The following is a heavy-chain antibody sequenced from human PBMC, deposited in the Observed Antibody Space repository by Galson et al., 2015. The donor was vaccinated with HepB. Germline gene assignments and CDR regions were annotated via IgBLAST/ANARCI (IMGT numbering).Heavy chain of an antibody. CDR2: IRSKATNSAA. Sequence: SLRLSCAASGFTFSGPAIHWVRQASGRGLEWIGHIRSKATNSAALYVPSLKGRFTISRDDSKNMAYLHMRSLKTDDTAVYYCVRSGDFSGYSSRWGQGTLVTVSS. J-gene: IGHJ4*02. CDR1: GFTFSGPA. CDR3: VRSGDFSGYSSR. V-gene: IGHV3-73*01. D-gene: IGHD6-13*01.